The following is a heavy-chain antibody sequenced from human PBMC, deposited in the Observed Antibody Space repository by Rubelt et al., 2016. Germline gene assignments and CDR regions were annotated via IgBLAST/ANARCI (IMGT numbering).Heavy chain of an antibody. CDR1: GFTFKSYW. CDR2: ISGDGGST. V-gene: IGHV3-43*02. Sequence: GGSLRLPCAASGFTFKSYWMTWVRQAPGKGLEWVSLISGDGGSTYYADSVKGRFTISRDNSKNSLYLQMNSLRTEDTALYYCAKGNLPLDAFDIWGQGTMVTVSS. D-gene: IGHD5/OR15-5a*01. CDR3: AKGNLPLDAFDI. J-gene: IGHJ3*02.